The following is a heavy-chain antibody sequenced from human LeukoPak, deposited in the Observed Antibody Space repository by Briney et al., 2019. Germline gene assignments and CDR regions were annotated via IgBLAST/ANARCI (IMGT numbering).Heavy chain of an antibody. J-gene: IGHJ4*02. D-gene: IGHD2-2*02. CDR2: IYGSNNNT. V-gene: IGHV3-23*05. CDR1: GFTFSSFA. Sequence: PGGSPRLSCAASGFTFSSFAMGWVRLAPGKGLQWISCIYGSNNNTYYTDSVTGRFTISRDNSKTTLFLQMNSLRAEDTAVYYCAKGISGSCYTGLGFWGQGTLVTVSS. CDR3: AKGISGSCYTGLGF.